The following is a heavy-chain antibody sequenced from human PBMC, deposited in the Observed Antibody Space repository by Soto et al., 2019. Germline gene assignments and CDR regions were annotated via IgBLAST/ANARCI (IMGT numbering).Heavy chain of an antibody. J-gene: IGHJ6*02. CDR1: GGTFSSSA. CDR3: VRDGSRAAAGSNYYYGMDV. V-gene: IGHV1-69*01. D-gene: IGHD6-13*01. CDR2: IIPMSGIG. Sequence: QVQLVQSGAEVKKPGSSVKVSCKASGGTFSSSAISWVRQAPGQGLEWMGGIIPMSGIGKYAQKFQGRVTITADDSTSTVYMELNRLRSEDTAVYYCVRDGSRAAAGSNYYYGMDVWGQGTTVTVSS.